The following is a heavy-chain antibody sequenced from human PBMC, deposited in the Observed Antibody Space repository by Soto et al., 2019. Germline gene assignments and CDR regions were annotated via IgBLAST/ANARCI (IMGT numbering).Heavy chain of an antibody. J-gene: IGHJ5*02. V-gene: IGHV1-69*02. CDR3: ARAPRGDCSSTSCGWFDP. CDR1: GGTFSSYT. Sequence: QVQLVQSGAEVKKPGSSVKVSCKASGGTFSSYTISWVRQAPGQGLEWMGRIIPILGIANYAQKFQSRVTITADKSTSTAYRELSSLRSEDTAVYYCARAPRGDCSSTSCGWFDPWGQGTLVTVSS. D-gene: IGHD2-2*01. CDR2: IIPILGIA.